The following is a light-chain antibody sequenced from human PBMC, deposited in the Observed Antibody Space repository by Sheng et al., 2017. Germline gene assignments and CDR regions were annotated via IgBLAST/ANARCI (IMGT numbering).Light chain of an antibody. CDR2: AAS. CDR3: QQYNNWPLT. V-gene: IGKV1-6*01. J-gene: IGKJ4*01. Sequence: AIQMTQSPSSLSASVGDRVTITCRAGQAIRNDLAWFQQKPGKAPKRLIYAASSLESGVPSRFSGSGSGTNFSLTISSLQSEDFAVYYCQQYNNWPLTFGGGTKVEIK. CDR1: QAIRND.